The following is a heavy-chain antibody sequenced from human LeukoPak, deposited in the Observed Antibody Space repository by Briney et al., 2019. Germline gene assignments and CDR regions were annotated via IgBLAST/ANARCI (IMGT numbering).Heavy chain of an antibody. CDR1: GGPIDSNSYL. D-gene: IGHD2-15*01. CDR3: ARGRDRYCTGGSCYKFDY. J-gene: IGHJ4*02. CDR2: IYQTGTT. Sequence: SETLSLTCTASGGPIDSNSYLWGWIRQPPGKGLEWIGNIYQTGTTHSNPSLKSRITVSIDTSKNQFYLTLSSVTAADTAVYYCARGRDRYCTGGSCYKFDYWGQGTLVTVSS. V-gene: IGHV4-39*01.